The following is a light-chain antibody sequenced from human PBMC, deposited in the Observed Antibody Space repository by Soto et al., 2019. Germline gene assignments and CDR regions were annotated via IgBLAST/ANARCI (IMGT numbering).Light chain of an antibody. V-gene: IGKV1-5*02. CDR2: DAS. J-gene: IGKJ4*01. CDR3: QKYPSLT. CDR1: QSISSW. Sequence: DIQMTQSPATLSASRGGRVTIICRASQSISSWLAWHQQKPGKAPKLLIYDASSLESAVPSRFSGTGSGTDFTLNIPRVEDEDFEVYHCQKYPSLTFGGGTKVDIK.